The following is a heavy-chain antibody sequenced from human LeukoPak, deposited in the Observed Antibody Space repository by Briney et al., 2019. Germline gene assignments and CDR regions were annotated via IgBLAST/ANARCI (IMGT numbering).Heavy chain of an antibody. CDR2: ISWNGGVV. Sequence: GRSLCLSCAASGLIFENYATHWVRQAPGKGLEWVSGISWNGGVVAYVDSVKGRFTIFRDNAMSSLYLQMSSLKVEDTAHYYCAKIAVTLPACYHIVVWGNGVTVTFSS. CDR3: AKIAVTLPACYHIVV. V-gene: IGHV3-9*01. J-gene: IGHJ6*03. CDR1: GLIFENYA. D-gene: IGHD2-21*01.